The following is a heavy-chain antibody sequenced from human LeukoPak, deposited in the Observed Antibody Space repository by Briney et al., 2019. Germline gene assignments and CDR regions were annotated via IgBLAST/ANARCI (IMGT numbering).Heavy chain of an antibody. J-gene: IGHJ4*02. Sequence: PSETLSLTCTVSGGSISSYYWSWIRQPPGKGLEWIGYIYTSGSTNYNPSLKSRVTISVDTSKNQFSLKLSSVTAADTAVYYCARVRSGWYFDYWGQGTLVTVSS. CDR2: IYTSGST. D-gene: IGHD6-19*01. CDR1: GGSISSYY. CDR3: ARVRSGWYFDY. V-gene: IGHV4-4*09.